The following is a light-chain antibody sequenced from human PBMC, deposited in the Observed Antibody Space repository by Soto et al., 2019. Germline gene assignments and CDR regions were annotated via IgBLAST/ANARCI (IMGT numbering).Light chain of an antibody. J-gene: IGKJ4*01. V-gene: IGKV1-39*01. CDR1: QSISSY. CDR2: AAS. CDR3: QQSYSTPQLT. Sequence: DIQMTQSPPSLSASVGDRVTITCRASQSISSYLNWYQQKPGKAPKLLIYAASILQTGVPSRFSGSGSGTDFTLTISSLQPEDFATYYCQQSYSTPQLTFGGGTKVEI.